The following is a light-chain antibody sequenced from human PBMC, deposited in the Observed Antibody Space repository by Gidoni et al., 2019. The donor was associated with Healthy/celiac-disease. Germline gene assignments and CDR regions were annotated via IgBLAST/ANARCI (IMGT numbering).Light chain of an antibody. V-gene: IGKV1-39*01. CDR2: AAS. CDR1: QSMSSY. J-gene: IGKJ1*01. Sequence: DIQMTQSPSSLSASVGDRVTITCRASQSMSSYLNWYQQKQGKAPKLLIDAASSVQSGVPSRFSGSGSRTDFTLTSSSLQPEDVATYYCQQNYSTPRTFXQXTKVEIK. CDR3: QQNYSTPRT.